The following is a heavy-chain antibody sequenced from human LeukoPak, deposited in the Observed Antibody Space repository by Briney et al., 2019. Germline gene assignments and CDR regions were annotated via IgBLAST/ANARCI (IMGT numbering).Heavy chain of an antibody. J-gene: IGHJ4*02. CDR3: ARDLGGYSYGYSFDY. CDR2: IYTSGSI. V-gene: IGHV4-4*07. D-gene: IGHD5-18*01. Sequence: SETLSLTCTVSGGSISGYYWNWIRQPAGKGLEWIGRIYTSGSINYNPSLKSRVSMSVDTSKNQFSLKLFSVTAADTAVYYCARDLGGYSYGYSFDYWGQGTLVTVSS. CDR1: GGSISGYY.